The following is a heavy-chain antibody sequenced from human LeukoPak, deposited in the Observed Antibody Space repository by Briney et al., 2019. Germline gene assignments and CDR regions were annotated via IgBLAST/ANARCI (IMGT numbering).Heavy chain of an antibody. J-gene: IGHJ6*02. CDR2: IKEDGSER. CDR1: AFIFSGHW. V-gene: IGHV3-7*03. Sequence: GGSLRLSCEGSAFIFSGHWMNWIRQTPGKGLEWVASIKEDGSERQYVDSVKGRFSISRDNTKGSLFLQLNSLRAEDTAVYYCARAQVDYNNGPGSQGYYSYGMDVWGQGTTVTVSS. D-gene: IGHD4-11*01. CDR3: ARAQVDYNNGPGSQGYYSYGMDV.